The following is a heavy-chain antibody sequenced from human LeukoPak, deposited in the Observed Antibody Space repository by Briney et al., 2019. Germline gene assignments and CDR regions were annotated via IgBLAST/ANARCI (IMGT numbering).Heavy chain of an antibody. J-gene: IGHJ4*02. D-gene: IGHD1-26*01. Sequence: GESLKISCKGSGYSFTSYWIAWVRQMPGKGLEWMGIIYPGDSDTRYSPSFQGQVTISADKSISTAYLQWSSLKASDTAMYYCARRSGSYSGGYYFDYWGQGTLVTVSS. CDR2: IYPGDSDT. CDR1: GYSFTSYW. V-gene: IGHV5-51*01. CDR3: ARRSGSYSGGYYFDY.